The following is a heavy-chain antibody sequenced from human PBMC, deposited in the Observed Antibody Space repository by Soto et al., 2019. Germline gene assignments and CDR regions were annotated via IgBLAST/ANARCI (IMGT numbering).Heavy chain of an antibody. Sequence: GGSLRLSCAASGFTFSSYGMHWARQAPGKGLEWVAVIWYDGSSKYYADYVKGRFTISRDNSKNTLYLQMNSLRAEDTAVYYRARDRFGHYYDSSGYAAYYYGMDVWGQGTTVTVSS. CDR1: GFTFSSYG. CDR3: ARDRFGHYYDSSGYAAYYYGMDV. CDR2: IWYDGSSK. V-gene: IGHV3-33*01. D-gene: IGHD3-22*01. J-gene: IGHJ6*02.